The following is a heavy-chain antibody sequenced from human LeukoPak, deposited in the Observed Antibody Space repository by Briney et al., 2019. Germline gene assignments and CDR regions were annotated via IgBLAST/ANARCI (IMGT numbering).Heavy chain of an antibody. V-gene: IGHV1-18*04. Sequence: GASVKVSCKASGYTFTGYYMHWVRQAPGQGLEWMGWISAYNGNTNYAQNLQGRVTMTTDTSTSTAYMELRSLRSDDTAVYYCARGNYYDSGSYFDYWGQGTLVTVSS. CDR3: ARGNYYDSGSYFDY. CDR1: GYTFTGYY. D-gene: IGHD3-10*01. J-gene: IGHJ4*02. CDR2: ISAYNGNT.